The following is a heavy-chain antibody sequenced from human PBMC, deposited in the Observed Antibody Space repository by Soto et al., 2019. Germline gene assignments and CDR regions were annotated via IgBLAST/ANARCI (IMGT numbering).Heavy chain of an antibody. Sequence: SETLSLTCTVSGYSINSDSYWGWIRQPPGKGLEWVGSVDHSGTTYYNPSLKSRLTISKDTSKNQISLRLTSVTAADTAVYYCARGLEEPRDYYYGMDVWGQGTTVTVSS. CDR1: GYSINSDSY. J-gene: IGHJ6*02. D-gene: IGHD1-26*01. V-gene: IGHV4-38-2*02. CDR3: ARGLEEPRDYYYGMDV. CDR2: VDHSGTT.